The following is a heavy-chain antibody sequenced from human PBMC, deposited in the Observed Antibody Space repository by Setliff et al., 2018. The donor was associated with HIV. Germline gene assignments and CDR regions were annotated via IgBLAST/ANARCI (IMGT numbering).Heavy chain of an antibody. CDR2: IYTSGGT. CDR1: GGSSNSYY. CDR3: ARVFPPTRGATTNTPPGVFDI. V-gene: IGHV4-4*09. D-gene: IGHD1-1*01. J-gene: IGHJ3*02. Sequence: SETLSLTCTVSGGSSNSYYWSWIRQPPGKGLEWIGYIYTSGGTNYNPSLKSRVTMSVDVSKNQFSLKLSSVTAADTAVYYCARVFPPTRGATTNTPPGVFDIWGRGQWSPSPQ.